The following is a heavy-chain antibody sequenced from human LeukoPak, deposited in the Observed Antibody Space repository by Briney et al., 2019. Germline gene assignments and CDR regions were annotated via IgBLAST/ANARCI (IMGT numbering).Heavy chain of an antibody. CDR3: ARGDGYNFFDY. CDR1: GFTFITYA. D-gene: IGHD5-24*01. Sequence: GGSLRLSCAASGFTFITYALTWVRQAPGKGLERVSAISGSGGSTYYADSVKGRFTISRDNSENTLYLQMKSLRAEDTAVYYCARGDGYNFFDYWGQGTLVTVSS. V-gene: IGHV3-23*01. J-gene: IGHJ4*02. CDR2: ISGSGGST.